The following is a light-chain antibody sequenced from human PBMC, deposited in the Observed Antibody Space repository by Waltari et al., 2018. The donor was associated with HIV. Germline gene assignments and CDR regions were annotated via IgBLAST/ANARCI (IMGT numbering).Light chain of an antibody. J-gene: IGLJ1*01. Sequence: QSVLTQPPSASGTPGQRVPISCSGSSSNIGSNSVNWYQQRPGTAPTLLICGDDQRPSGVPDRCSGSKSGTSASLAISGPQSEDEAVYFCAAWDDSLNGYVFGAGTKVTVL. V-gene: IGLV1-44*01. CDR2: GDD. CDR1: SSNIGSNS. CDR3: AAWDDSLNGYV.